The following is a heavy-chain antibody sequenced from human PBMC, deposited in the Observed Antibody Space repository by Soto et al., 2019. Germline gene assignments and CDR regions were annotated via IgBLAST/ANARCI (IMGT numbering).Heavy chain of an antibody. Sequence: GTLRLSWGHSGGSFSDYGMYWVRQAPGRGLQWLAIIINNGFIKYYADSVEGRFTISRDNSKNTVYLQMSSLRADDTAVYYCARDGPIQHHPDYWGRGTLVTVSS. CDR1: GGSFSDYG. CDR2: IINNGFIK. J-gene: IGHJ4*02. CDR3: ARDGPIQHHPDY. D-gene: IGHD2-21*01. V-gene: IGHV3-30*12.